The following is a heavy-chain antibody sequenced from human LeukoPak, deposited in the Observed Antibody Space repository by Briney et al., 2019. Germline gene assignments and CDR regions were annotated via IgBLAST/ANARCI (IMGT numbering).Heavy chain of an antibody. CDR3: ASLPFYYDSSGDY. V-gene: IGHV3-21*01. CDR1: GFTFSSYS. J-gene: IGHJ4*02. D-gene: IGHD3-22*01. CDR2: ISSSSSYI. Sequence: GGSLRLSCAASGFTFSSYSMNWVRQAPGKGLEWVSSISSSSSYIYYADAVKGRFTISRDNAKNSLYLQMNSLRAEDTAVYYCASLPFYYDSSGDYWGQGTLVTVSS.